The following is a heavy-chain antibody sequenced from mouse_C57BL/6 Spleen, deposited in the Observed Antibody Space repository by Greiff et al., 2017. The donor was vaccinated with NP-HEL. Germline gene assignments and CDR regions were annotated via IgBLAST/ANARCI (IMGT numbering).Heavy chain of an antibody. V-gene: IGHV1-53*01. CDR2: INPSNGGT. Sequence: VPLQQPVPDLVKPGSSVTLSCQASGYTFTSYWMHWVKQRPGQGLEWIGNINPSNGGTNYNEKFKSKATLTVDKSSSTAYMQLSSLTSEASAVYYCARWDYCRSLFAYWGQGTPLTVSA. CDR1: GYTFTSYW. J-gene: IGHJ3*01. CDR3: ARWDYCRSLFAY. D-gene: IGHD1-1*01.